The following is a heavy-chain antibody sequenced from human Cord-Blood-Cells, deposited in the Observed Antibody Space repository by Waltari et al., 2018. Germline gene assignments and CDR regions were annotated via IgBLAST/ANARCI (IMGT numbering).Heavy chain of an antibody. CDR1: GYTFTSYD. J-gene: IGHJ1*01. CDR3: GRGGDYGDYAEYFQH. V-gene: IGHV1-3*01. Sequence: QVQLVQSGAEVKKPGASVKVFCKASGYTFTSYDMHWVHQAPGKRLEWMGWSNAGNGNTKYSQKFQVRVTITRDTSASTAYMELSSLRSEDTAVYYCGRGGDYGDYAEYFQHWGQGTLVTVSS. CDR2: SNAGNGNT. D-gene: IGHD4-17*01.